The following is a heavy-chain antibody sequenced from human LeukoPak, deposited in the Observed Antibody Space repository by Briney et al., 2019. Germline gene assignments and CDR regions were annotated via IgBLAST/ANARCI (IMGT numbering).Heavy chain of an antibody. J-gene: IGHJ4*02. CDR1: GFTFSRYW. Sequence: GGSLRLSCAASGFTFSRYWMSWVGQAPGKGLEWVANIKQDGSEKYYVDSVKGRFTISRDNAKNSLYLQMNSLRAEDTAVYYCARAVLRIYSYGLFDYWGQGTLVTVSS. CDR2: IKQDGSEK. D-gene: IGHD5-18*01. V-gene: IGHV3-7*01. CDR3: ARAVLRIYSYGLFDY.